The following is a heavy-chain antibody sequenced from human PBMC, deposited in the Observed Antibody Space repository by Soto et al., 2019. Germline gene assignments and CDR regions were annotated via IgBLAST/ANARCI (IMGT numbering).Heavy chain of an antibody. CDR3: ARCMGFDGSGYAFFDS. D-gene: IGHD3-10*01. V-gene: IGHV3-21*01. Sequence: EVQLVESGGGLVKPGGSLRLSCAASGFTFSGHTINWVRQAPGKGLEWVSSVSSSSSYIYYADSVKGRFTVSRDNAEKSLYLQMSSLRAEDTAIYYFARCMGFDGSGYAFFDSWGQGTLVTVSS. CDR2: VSSSSSYI. J-gene: IGHJ4*02. CDR1: GFTFSGHT.